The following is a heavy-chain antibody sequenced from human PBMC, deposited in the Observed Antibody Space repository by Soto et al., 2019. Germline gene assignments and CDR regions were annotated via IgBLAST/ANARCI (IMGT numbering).Heavy chain of an antibody. V-gene: IGHV4-30-4*01. CDR3: ARGSNRNWFGP. Sequence: PSETLSLTCTVSVGSGSTGDYHWRWVRQPPGKGLEWIAYIHYTGNAYYRPSLRSRLLLSVDTSKNQFSLKLSSVTAADTAVYYCARGSNRNWFGPWGQGTLVTVSS. CDR2: IHYTGNA. CDR1: VGSGSTGDYH. J-gene: IGHJ5*02.